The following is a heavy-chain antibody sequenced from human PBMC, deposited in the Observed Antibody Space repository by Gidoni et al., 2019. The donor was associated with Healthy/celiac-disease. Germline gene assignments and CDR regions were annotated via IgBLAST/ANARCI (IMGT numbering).Heavy chain of an antibody. CDR2: IKSKTDGGTT. CDR1: DFTCSNAW. Sequence: EVQLVESGGGLVKPGGSLRLSCAASDFTCSNAWMSWVSQAPGKGLEWVGRIKSKTDGGTTDYAAPVKGRFTISRDDSKNTLYLQMNSLKTEDTAVYYCTTPEQWLPTGPDYWGQGTLVTVSS. J-gene: IGHJ4*02. V-gene: IGHV3-15*01. CDR3: TTPEQWLPTGPDY. D-gene: IGHD6-19*01.